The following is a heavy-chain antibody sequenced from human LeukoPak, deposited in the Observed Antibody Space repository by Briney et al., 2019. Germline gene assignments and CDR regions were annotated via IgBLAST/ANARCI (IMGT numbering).Heavy chain of an antibody. V-gene: IGHV3-48*03. D-gene: IGHD3-10*01. CDR2: ISSSGSTI. CDR1: GFTFSSYE. Sequence: GGSLRLSSAASGFTFSSYEMNWVRQAPGKGLEWVSYISSSGSTIYYADSVKGRFTISRDNAKNSLYLQMISLRAEDTAVYYCARAFGPGYFDYWGQGTLVTVSS. J-gene: IGHJ4*02. CDR3: ARAFGPGYFDY.